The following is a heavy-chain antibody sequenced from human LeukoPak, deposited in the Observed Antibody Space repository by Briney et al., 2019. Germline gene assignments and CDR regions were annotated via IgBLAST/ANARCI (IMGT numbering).Heavy chain of an antibody. CDR3: ARDRAAYPGGSYDY. V-gene: IGHV3-30-3*01. CDR1: GFTFSSYA. J-gene: IGHJ4*02. D-gene: IGHD1-26*01. CDR2: ISYDGSNK. Sequence: GGSLRLSCAASGFTFSSYAMHWVRQAPGKGLEWVAVISYDGSNKYYADSVKGRFTISRDNSKNTLYLQMNSLRAEDTAVYYCARDRAAYPGGSYDYWGQGTLVTVSS.